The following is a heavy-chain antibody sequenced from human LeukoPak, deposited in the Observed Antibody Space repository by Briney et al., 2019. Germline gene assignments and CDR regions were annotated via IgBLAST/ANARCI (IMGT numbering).Heavy chain of an antibody. V-gene: IGHV3-7*03. CDR1: GFTLCTYW. CDR2: IKKDGSET. Sequence: QPGGSLRLSCAASGFTLCTYWMSWVRQVPGKGLEWVANIKKDGSETYYVDSVKGRFTISRDNAKNSLYLQMNSLRAEDTAMYYCAKGRYSGTTYYFDYWGQGTLVTVSS. CDR3: AKGRYSGTTYYFDY. J-gene: IGHJ4*02. D-gene: IGHD5-12*01.